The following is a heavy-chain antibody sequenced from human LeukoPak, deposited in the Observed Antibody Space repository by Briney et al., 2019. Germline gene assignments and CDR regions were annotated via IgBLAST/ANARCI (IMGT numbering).Heavy chain of an antibody. J-gene: IGHJ4*02. CDR1: GGSITNYY. Sequence: SETLSLTCTVSGGSITNYYWSWIRQPAGKGLEWIGRIFGSGSTTYNPSLKSRVTMSVDTSKNQVSLNLNSVTAADTAVYYCVRSGGWAAPLGYWGQGTLVTVSS. CDR2: IFGSGST. D-gene: IGHD6-19*01. CDR3: VRSGGWAAPLGY. V-gene: IGHV4-4*07.